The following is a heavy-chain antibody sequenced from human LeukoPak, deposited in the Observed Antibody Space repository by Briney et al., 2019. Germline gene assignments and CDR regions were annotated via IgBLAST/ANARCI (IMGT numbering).Heavy chain of an antibody. CDR2: ISGSGGST. Sequence: GGSLRLSCAASGFTFSSYAMIWVRQAPGKGLEWVSGISGSGGSTFYADSVKGRFTISRDNAKNSLYLQMNSLTAEDTAVYYCARKMKTGDRVGTFDIWGQGTMVTVSS. CDR1: GFTFSSYA. D-gene: IGHD1-1*01. CDR3: ARKMKTGDRVGTFDI. V-gene: IGHV3-23*01. J-gene: IGHJ3*02.